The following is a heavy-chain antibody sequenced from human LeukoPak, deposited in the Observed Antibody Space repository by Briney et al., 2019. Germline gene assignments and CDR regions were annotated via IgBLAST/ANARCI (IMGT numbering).Heavy chain of an antibody. J-gene: IGHJ4*02. D-gene: IGHD3-3*01. Sequence: PSQTLSLTCTVSGGSISRGGYYWSWIRQPPGKGLEWVAYIYHSGSTSYNPSLKSRVTISVDRSRNQFSVRLTSVTAADTAVYYCARGDYDFWSGYYPPGPFDYWGQGTLVTVSS. CDR3: ARGDYDFWSGYYPPGPFDY. V-gene: IGHV4-30-2*01. CDR2: IYHSGST. CDR1: GGSISRGGYY.